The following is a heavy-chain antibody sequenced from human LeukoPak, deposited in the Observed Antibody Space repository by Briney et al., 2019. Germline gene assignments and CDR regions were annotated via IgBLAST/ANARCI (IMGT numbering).Heavy chain of an antibody. CDR2: IIPILGIA. J-gene: IGHJ4*02. CDR1: GGTFSSYA. D-gene: IGHD3-9*01. V-gene: IGHV1-69*04. CDR3: ARDLAHYDILTGSGEDFDY. Sequence: ASVKVSCKASGGTFSSYAISWVRQAPGQGLEWIGRIIPILGIANYAHKFQGRVTITADKSTSTAYMQLSSLRSEDTAVYYCARDLAHYDILTGSGEDFDYWGQGTLVTVSS.